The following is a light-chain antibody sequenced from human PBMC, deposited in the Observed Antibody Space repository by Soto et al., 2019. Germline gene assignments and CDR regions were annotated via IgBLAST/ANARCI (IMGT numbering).Light chain of an antibody. V-gene: IGLV2-14*01. CDR3: SSYTSSSTLGVV. J-gene: IGLJ2*01. CDR1: SVEVGGYNY. CDR2: DVS. Sequence: QSALTQPASVSGSPGQSITISCTGTSVEVGGYNYVSWNQQHPGKAPKLIIHDVSNRPSGVSNRFSGSKSGNTASLTISGLQAEDEADYYCSSYTSSSTLGVVFGGGTKVTVL.